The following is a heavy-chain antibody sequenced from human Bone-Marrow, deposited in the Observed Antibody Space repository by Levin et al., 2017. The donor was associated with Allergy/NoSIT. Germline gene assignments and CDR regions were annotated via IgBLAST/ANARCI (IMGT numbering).Heavy chain of an antibody. CDR1: GFTFSNAW. V-gene: IGHV3-15*01. D-gene: IGHD5-18*01. J-gene: IGHJ3*02. CDR3: TTEVDTAMVWAFDI. CDR2: IKSKTDGGTT. Sequence: SCAASGFTFSNAWMSWVRQAPGKGLEWVGRIKSKTDGGTTDYAAPVKGRFTISRDDSKNTLYLQMNSLKTEDTAVYYCTTEVDTAMVWAFDIWGQGTMVTVSS.